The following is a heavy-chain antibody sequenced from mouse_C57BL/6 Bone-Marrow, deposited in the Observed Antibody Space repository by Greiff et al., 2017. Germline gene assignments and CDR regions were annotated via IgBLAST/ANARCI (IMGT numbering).Heavy chain of an antibody. Sequence: QVQLQQPGAELVKPGASVKMSCKASGYTFTSYWITWVKQRPGQGLEWIGDIYPGSGSTNYNEKFKSKATLTVDTSSSTAYMQLSSLTSEDSAVYYCARELIYYDYDGAYWGQGTLVTVSA. J-gene: IGHJ3*01. CDR1: GYTFTSYW. CDR3: ARELIYYDYDGAY. D-gene: IGHD2-4*01. CDR2: IYPGSGST. V-gene: IGHV1-55*01.